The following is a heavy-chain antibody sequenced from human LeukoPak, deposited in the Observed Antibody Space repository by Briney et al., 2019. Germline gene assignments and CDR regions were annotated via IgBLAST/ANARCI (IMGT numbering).Heavy chain of an antibody. D-gene: IGHD3-10*01. CDR2: ISSSGNTI. Sequence: GGSLRLSCAASGFSFSDYYRSWLGQAPGNGLEWVSYISSSGNTIYYADSVKGRFTISRDNAKNSLYLQMNSLRAEDTAVYYCARDFRAAFAPWGQGTLVTVSS. CDR1: GFSFSDYY. J-gene: IGHJ5*02. V-gene: IGHV3-11*01. CDR3: ARDFRAAFAP.